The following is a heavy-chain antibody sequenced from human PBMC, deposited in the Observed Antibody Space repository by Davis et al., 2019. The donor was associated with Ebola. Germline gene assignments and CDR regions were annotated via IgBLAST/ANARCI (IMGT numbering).Heavy chain of an antibody. CDR2: VRRSGDRT. CDR3: LTQYYYGSGTPRRWFDP. V-gene: IGHV3-23*01. CDR1: GFAFRNYA. D-gene: IGHD3-10*01. J-gene: IGHJ5*02. Sequence: PGGSLRLSCAASGFAFRNYAMSWVRQAPGKGLEWVSSVRRSGDRTNYADSVTGRFTVSRDNSKNTLYLQMNSLRAEDTAVYFCLTQYYYGSGTPRRWFDPWGQGTLVTVSS.